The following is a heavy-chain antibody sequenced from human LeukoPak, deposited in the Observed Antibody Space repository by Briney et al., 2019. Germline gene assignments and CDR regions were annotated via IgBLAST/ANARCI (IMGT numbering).Heavy chain of an antibody. D-gene: IGHD3-10*01. CDR1: GFTFSSYA. CDR2: ISYDGSNK. J-gene: IGHJ4*02. CDR3: ARSITMVRGVISYFDY. V-gene: IGHV3-30-3*01. Sequence: GGSLRLSCAASGFTFSSYAMHWVRQAPGKGLEWVAVISYDGSNKYYAASVKDRFTISRDNSKNTLYLQMNSLIAEDTAVYYCARSITMVRGVISYFDYWGQGTLVTVSS.